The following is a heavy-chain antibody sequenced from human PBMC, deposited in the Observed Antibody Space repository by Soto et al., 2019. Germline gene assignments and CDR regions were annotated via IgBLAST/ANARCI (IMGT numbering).Heavy chain of an antibody. CDR3: ARSTKLEPRRKKNWFDP. V-gene: IGHV4-59*12. J-gene: IGHJ5*02. D-gene: IGHD1-1*01. CDR2: IYYSGST. CDR1: GGSISSYY. Sequence: SETLSLTCTVSGGSISSYYWSWIRQPPGKGLEWIGYIYYSGSTNYNPSLKSRVTISVDTSKNQFSLKLSSVTAADTAVYYCARSTKLEPRRKKNWFDPWAQGTLVTVSS.